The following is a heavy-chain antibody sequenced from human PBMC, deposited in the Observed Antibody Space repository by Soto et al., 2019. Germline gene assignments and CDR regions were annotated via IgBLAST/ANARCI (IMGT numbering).Heavy chain of an antibody. CDR3: VRDASSGYRGWWDP. Sequence: ASVKVSCKASGYTFTSYGISWVRQAPGQGLEWMGLLIPYNGDRIYAQKSQGRVILTTDTATNTAYMELGSLRSDDTAVYYCVRDASSGYRGWWDPWGQGTLVTVSS. CDR1: GYTFTSYG. J-gene: IGHJ5*02. D-gene: IGHD5-12*01. CDR2: LIPYNGDR. V-gene: IGHV1-18*01.